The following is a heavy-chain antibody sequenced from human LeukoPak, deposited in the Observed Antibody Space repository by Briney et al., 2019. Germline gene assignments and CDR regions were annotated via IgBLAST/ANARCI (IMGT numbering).Heavy chain of an antibody. CDR1: GSTFSSYS. J-gene: IGHJ4*02. D-gene: IGHD4-23*01. Sequence: PGGSLRLSCAASGSTFSSYSMNWVRQAPGKGLEWVSSISSSSSYIYYADSVKGRFTISRDNAKNSLYLQMNSLRAEDTAVYYCARDPDYGGNSFDYWGQGTLVTVSS. V-gene: IGHV3-21*01. CDR3: ARDPDYGGNSFDY. CDR2: ISSSSSYI.